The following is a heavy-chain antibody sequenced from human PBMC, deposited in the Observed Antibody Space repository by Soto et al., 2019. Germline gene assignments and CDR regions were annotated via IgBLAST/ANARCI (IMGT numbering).Heavy chain of an antibody. CDR1: GFTFTRYS. CDR2: ISSTTNYI. J-gene: IGHJ4*02. V-gene: IGHV3-21*06. Sequence: GGSLRLSCAASGFTFTRYSMNWVRQAPGKGLEWVSSISSTTNYIYYGDSMKGRFTISRDNAKNSLYLEMNSLRAEDTAVYYCARESEDLTSNFDYWGQGXLLTVSS. CDR3: ARESEDLTSNFDY.